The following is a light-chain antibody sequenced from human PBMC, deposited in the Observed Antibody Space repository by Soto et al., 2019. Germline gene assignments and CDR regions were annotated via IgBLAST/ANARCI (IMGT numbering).Light chain of an antibody. Sequence: QPVLTQSPSASASLGASVKLTCTLSSGHSSNAIAWHQQQPEKGPRFLMKLNSDGSHNKGDGIPDRFSGSSSGAERYLTISSLQSEDDADYYCQTWGTGIWVFGGGTKLTVL. CDR3: QTWGTGIWV. V-gene: IGLV4-69*01. J-gene: IGLJ3*02. CDR2: LNSDGSH. CDR1: SGHSSNA.